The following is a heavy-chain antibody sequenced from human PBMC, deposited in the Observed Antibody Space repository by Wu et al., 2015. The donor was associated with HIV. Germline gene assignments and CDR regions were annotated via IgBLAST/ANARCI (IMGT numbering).Heavy chain of an antibody. CDR2: INPDIGGT. CDR3: AREVYGSGKSFYSKYLKD. J-gene: IGHJ1*01. Sequence: QVHLVQSGAEVKRAGASVKVSCKASGYDFSGSYIHWVRQAPGQGLEWMGWINPDIGGTKYEEKFQGRVTMTRDNVHQVLSTXRADQRVRSDDTAVYFCAREVYGSGKSFYSKYLKDWGQGTLVNRLL. D-gene: IGHD3-10*01. V-gene: IGHV1-2*02. CDR1: GYDFSGSY.